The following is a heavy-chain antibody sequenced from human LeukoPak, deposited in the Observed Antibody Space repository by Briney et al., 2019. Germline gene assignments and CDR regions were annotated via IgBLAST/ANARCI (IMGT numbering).Heavy chain of an antibody. D-gene: IGHD6-13*01. CDR1: GGTFSSYA. CDR3: ARGFTGSSSWIAWFDP. Sequence: ASVKVSCRASGGTFSSYAISWVRQAPGQGLEWMGGIIPIFGTANYAQKFQGRVTITADESTSTAYMELSSLRSEDTAVYYCARGFTGSSSWIAWFDPWGQGTLVTVSS. CDR2: IIPIFGTA. J-gene: IGHJ5*02. V-gene: IGHV1-69*13.